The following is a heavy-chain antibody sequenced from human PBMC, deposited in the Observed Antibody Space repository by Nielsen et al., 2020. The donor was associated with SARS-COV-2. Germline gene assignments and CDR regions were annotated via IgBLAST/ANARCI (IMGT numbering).Heavy chain of an antibody. Sequence: RQAPGKGLEWIGEINHSGSTNYNPSLKSRVTISVDTSKNQFSLKLSSVTAEDTAVYYCARAPLDSSSWGYYYYYYMDVWGKGTTVTVSS. V-gene: IGHV4-34*01. CDR2: INHSGST. D-gene: IGHD6-13*01. J-gene: IGHJ6*03. CDR3: ARAPLDSSSWGYYYYYYMDV.